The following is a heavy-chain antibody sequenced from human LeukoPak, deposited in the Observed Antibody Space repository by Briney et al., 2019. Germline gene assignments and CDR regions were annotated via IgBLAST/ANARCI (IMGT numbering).Heavy chain of an antibody. CDR1: RFTFSNYE. J-gene: IGHJ4*02. CDR3: ARDWGRGTFFDY. CDR2: ISNSGSTI. V-gene: IGHV3-48*03. D-gene: IGHD7-27*01. Sequence: GGSLRLSCAASRFTFSNYEMNWVRQAPGKGLEWVSYISNSGSTIYYADSVKGRFTISRDNAKNSLYLQMNSLRAEDTAVYYCARDWGRGTFFDYWGQGTLVTVSS.